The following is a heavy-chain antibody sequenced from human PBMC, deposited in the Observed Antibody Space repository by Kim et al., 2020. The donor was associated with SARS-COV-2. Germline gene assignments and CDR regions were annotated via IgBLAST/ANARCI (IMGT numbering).Heavy chain of an antibody. CDR1: GFTLSDHY. V-gene: IGHV3-11*05. CDR2: ISSSNFYT. J-gene: IGHJ3*02. Sequence: GGSLRLSCAASGFTLSDHYMSWIRQAPGKGLEWVSYISSSNFYTNYADSVKGRFTISRDNAKNSLYLQMNSLRAEDTAVYYCARVSGGNCGGDCYPLDAFDIWGQGTLVTVSS. CDR3: ARVSGGNCGGDCYPLDAFDI. D-gene: IGHD2-21*02.